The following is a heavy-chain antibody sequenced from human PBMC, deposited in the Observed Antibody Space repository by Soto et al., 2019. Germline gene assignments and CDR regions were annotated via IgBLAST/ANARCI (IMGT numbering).Heavy chain of an antibody. D-gene: IGHD3-9*01. J-gene: IGHJ5*02. Sequence: PGGSLRLSCAASGFTFSSYAMHWVRQAPGKGLEWVAVISYDGSNKYYADSVKGRFTISRDNSKNTLYLQMNSLRAEDTAVYYCAKDQNYDILTGYPTWFDPWGQGTLVTVSS. CDR3: AKDQNYDILTGYPTWFDP. CDR2: ISYDGSNK. CDR1: GFTFSSYA. V-gene: IGHV3-30-3*01.